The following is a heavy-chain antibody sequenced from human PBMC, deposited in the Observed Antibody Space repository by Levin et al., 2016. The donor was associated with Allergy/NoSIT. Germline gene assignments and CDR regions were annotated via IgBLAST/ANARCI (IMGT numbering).Heavy chain of an antibody. CDR3: AIRGDDYYYYGMDV. J-gene: IGHJ6*02. CDR1: GGSISSYY. V-gene: IGHV4-4*07. Sequence: SETLSLTCTVSGGSISSYYWSWIRQPAGKGLEWIGRIYTSGSTNYNPSLKSRVTMSVDTSKNQFSLKLSSVTAADTAVYYCAIRGDDYYYYGMDVWGQGTTVTVSS. CDR2: IYTSGST. D-gene: IGHD3-16*01.